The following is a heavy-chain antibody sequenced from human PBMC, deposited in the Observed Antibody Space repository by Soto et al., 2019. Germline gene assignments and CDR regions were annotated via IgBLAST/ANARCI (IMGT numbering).Heavy chain of an antibody. D-gene: IGHD2-15*01. CDR1: GYTFTGYY. J-gene: IGHJ5*02. CDR3: ARAPYCSGGSCYSGWFDP. Sequence: GASVKVSCKASGYTFTGYYMHWVRQAPGQGLEWVGWINPNSGGTNYAQKFQGWVTMTRDTSISTAYMELSRLRSDDTAVYYCARAPYCSGGSCYSGWFDPWGQGTLVTVSS. CDR2: INPNSGGT. V-gene: IGHV1-2*04.